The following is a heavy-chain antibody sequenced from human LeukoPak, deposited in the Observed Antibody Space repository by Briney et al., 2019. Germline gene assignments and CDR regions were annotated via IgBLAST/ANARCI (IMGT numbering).Heavy chain of an antibody. CDR2: VSPSGDIT. Sequence: HSGGSLRLSCVVSGFTFTSYGVHWVRQAPGKGLEWVSGVSPSGDITYYADSVKGRFTISRDNSKNTLYLQMNSLRAEDTAVYYCAREGTWSYYYDYWGQGTLVTVSS. CDR1: GFTFTSYG. D-gene: IGHD1-26*01. V-gene: IGHV3-NL1*01. CDR3: AREGTWSYYYDY. J-gene: IGHJ4*02.